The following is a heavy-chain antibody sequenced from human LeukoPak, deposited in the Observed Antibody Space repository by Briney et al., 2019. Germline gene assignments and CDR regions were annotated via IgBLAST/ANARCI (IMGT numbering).Heavy chain of an antibody. D-gene: IGHD3-3*01. CDR2: IYYSGST. Sequence: SETLSLTCTVSGGSISSSSYYWGWIRQPPGKGLEWIGSIYYSGSTYYNPSLKSRVTISVDTSKNQFSLKLSSVTAADTAVYYCGRQGSLRGYWGQGTLVTVSS. J-gene: IGHJ4*02. CDR3: GRQGSLRGY. V-gene: IGHV4-39*01. CDR1: GGSISSSSYY.